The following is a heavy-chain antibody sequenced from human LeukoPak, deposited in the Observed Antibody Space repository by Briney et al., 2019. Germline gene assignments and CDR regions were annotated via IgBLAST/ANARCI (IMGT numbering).Heavy chain of an antibody. CDR1: GGSISSYY. CDR3: ARKYCGGDCYSDAFDI. V-gene: IGHV4-59*01. J-gene: IGHJ3*02. CDR2: IYYSGST. D-gene: IGHD2-21*02. Sequence: AETLSLTCTVSGGSISSYYGSWIRQPPGKGLEWIGYIYYSGSTNYNPSLKRRVTISVDTSKNQFSLKLSSVTAADTAVYYCARKYCGGDCYSDAFDIWGQGTMVTVSS.